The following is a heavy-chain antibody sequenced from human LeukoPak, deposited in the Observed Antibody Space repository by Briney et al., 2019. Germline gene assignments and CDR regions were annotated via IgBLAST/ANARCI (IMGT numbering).Heavy chain of an antibody. D-gene: IGHD3-22*01. V-gene: IGHV3-23*01. J-gene: IGHJ6*02. CDR2: ISGSGGST. CDR3: AKAGYYYDSSGYLYYYGMDV. Sequence: GGSLRLSCAASGFTFSSYAMSWVRQAPGKGLEWVSAISGSGGSTYYADSEKGRFTISRDNSKNTLYLQMNSLRAEDTAVYYCAKAGYYYDSSGYLYYYGMDVWGQGTTVTVSS. CDR1: GFTFSSYA.